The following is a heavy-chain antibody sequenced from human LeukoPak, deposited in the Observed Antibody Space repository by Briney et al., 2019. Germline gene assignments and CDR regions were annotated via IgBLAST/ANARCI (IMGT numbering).Heavy chain of an antibody. D-gene: IGHD3-10*01. CDR2: ISNDGTYK. CDR1: GFTFSSYA. V-gene: IGHV3-30*04. Sequence: PGGSLRPSCAASGFTFSSYAMHWVRQAPDKGPEYVAVISNDGTYKYYGDSVKGRFTISRDNSKNTLYLQMDSLRVEDTAVYSCTRKSGGSQRKMDDWFDPWGQGTLVIVSS. J-gene: IGHJ5*02. CDR3: TRKSGGSQRKMDDWFDP.